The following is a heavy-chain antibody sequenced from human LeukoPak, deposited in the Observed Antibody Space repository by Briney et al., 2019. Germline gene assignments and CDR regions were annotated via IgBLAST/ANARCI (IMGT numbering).Heavy chain of an antibody. CDR3: ARTVPSSYYYDSSGNFDY. Sequence: SETLSLTCTVSGGSISSGDYYWSWIRQYSGKGLEWIGYIYYSGSIYYNLSLKSRITISIDTSKNQFSLKLSSVTAADTAVYYCARTVPSSYYYDSSGNFDYWGQGTLVTVSS. D-gene: IGHD3-22*01. J-gene: IGHJ4*02. CDR1: GGSISSGDYY. V-gene: IGHV4-31*03. CDR2: IYYSGSI.